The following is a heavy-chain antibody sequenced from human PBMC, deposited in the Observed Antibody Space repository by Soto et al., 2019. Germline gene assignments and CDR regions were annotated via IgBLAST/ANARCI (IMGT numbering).Heavy chain of an antibody. CDR3: AKAYFVWSSEQPYYFDY. Sequence: EVQLLDSGGGLVQHGGSLRLSCAASGFTFSNYAMTWVRQGPGKGLEWVSGISGSGGRSYYADSVKGRFTISRDNSKSTLYLHMNSLRADDTAVYYCAKAYFVWSSEQPYYFDYWGQGTLVTVSS. CDR1: GFTFSNYA. V-gene: IGHV3-23*01. CDR2: ISGSGGRS. D-gene: IGHD3-16*01. J-gene: IGHJ4*02.